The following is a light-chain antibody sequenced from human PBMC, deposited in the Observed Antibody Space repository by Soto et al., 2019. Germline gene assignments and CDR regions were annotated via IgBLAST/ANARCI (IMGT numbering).Light chain of an antibody. Sequence: DIQMTQSPSTLSASLGDRVTITCRASQRVSTWLAWYQQQPGKAPKLLIHKASTLENGVQSRFSVSGSGTDFTLTISSLQPDYFAAYYCHQYHSYPVTFGGGTKVDIK. CDR3: HQYHSYPVT. V-gene: IGKV1-5*03. CDR1: QRVSTW. J-gene: IGKJ4*01. CDR2: KAS.